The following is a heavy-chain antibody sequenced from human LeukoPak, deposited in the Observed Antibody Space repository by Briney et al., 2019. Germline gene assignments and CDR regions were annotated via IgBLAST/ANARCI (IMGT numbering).Heavy chain of an antibody. CDR1: GYTFPRYG. Sequence: ASVKVSCKASGYTFPRYGITWVRQAPGQGLEWMGGISADNGNANYAQKLQGRVIMTTDTSTSTAYMELRSLRSDDTAVYYCTRDLQHTTRYYYGSGSYFDYWGQGTLVTVSS. V-gene: IGHV1-18*01. J-gene: IGHJ4*02. D-gene: IGHD3-10*01. CDR2: ISADNGNA. CDR3: TRDLQHTTRYYYGSGSYFDY.